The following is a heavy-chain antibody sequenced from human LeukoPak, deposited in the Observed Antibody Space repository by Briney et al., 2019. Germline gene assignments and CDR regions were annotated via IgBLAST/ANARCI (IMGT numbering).Heavy chain of an antibody. D-gene: IGHD5-18*01. Sequence: GRSLRLSCAASGFTFDDDGMHWVRQAPAKGLEWVSGISWNSGSIGYADSVKGRFTISRDNAKSTLYLQMNSLRADDMALYYCTKASGYSSGAVDYWGQGTLVTVSS. V-gene: IGHV3-9*03. CDR3: TKASGYSSGAVDY. CDR2: ISWNSGSI. J-gene: IGHJ4*02. CDR1: GFTFDDDG.